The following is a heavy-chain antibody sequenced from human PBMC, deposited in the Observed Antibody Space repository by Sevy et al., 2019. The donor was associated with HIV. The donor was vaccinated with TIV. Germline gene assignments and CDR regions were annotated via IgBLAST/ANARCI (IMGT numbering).Heavy chain of an antibody. V-gene: IGHV3-30*04. CDR2: ISYDGSNK. Sequence: GGSLRLSCAASGFTFSSYAMHWVRQAPGKGLEWVAVISYDGSNKYYADSVNGRFTISRDNSKNTRYLQMNSLSAEDTAVYYCAGDRCGGGGCHYYYYYGMDVWGQGTTVTVSS. CDR1: GFTFSSYA. J-gene: IGHJ6*02. CDR3: AGDRCGGGGCHYYYYYGMDV. D-gene: IGHD2-15*01.